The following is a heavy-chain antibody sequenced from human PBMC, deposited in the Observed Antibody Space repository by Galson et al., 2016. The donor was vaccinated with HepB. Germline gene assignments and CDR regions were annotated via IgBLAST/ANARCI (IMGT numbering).Heavy chain of an antibody. CDR3: AKHGGFDF. V-gene: IGHV3-23*01. J-gene: IGHJ4*02. CDR2: ISGNAGST. CDR1: GFTFSTYA. D-gene: IGHD3-16*01. Sequence: SLRLSCAASGFTFSTYAMSWVRQAPGKGLEWVSGISGNAGSTNYVDSVKGRFTISRDNSKNTLYLQMNGLRADDTAVYYCAKHGGFDFWGQGTPVTVSS.